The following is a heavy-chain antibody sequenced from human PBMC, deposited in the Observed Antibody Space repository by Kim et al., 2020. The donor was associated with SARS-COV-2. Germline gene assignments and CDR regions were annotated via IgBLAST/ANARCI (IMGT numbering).Heavy chain of an antibody. CDR2: IWYDGSNK. D-gene: IGHD3-10*01. Sequence: GGSLRLSCAASGFTFSSYGMHWVRQAPGKGLEWVAVIWYDGSNKYYADSVKGRFTISRDNSKNTLYLQMNSLRAEDTAVYYCARDGALLWFGEEYYYGMDVWGQGTTVTVSS. CDR3: ARDGALLWFGEEYYYGMDV. CDR1: GFTFSSYG. J-gene: IGHJ6*02. V-gene: IGHV3-33*01.